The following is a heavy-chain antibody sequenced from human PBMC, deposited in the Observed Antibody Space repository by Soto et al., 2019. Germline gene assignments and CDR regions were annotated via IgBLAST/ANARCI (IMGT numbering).Heavy chain of an antibody. D-gene: IGHD2-15*01. J-gene: IGHJ5*01. CDR1: AFKFDDYM. Sequence: EGSLRLSCDTSAFKFDDYMMPWVRPAPGKGLEWISLISWDGGRIDYADSIKGRFTVSRDNSNTSLYLHMHSLTSDDTAFYFCAKEGNGGSSLDSWGQGTLVTVSS. CDR2: ISWDGGRI. V-gene: IGHV3-43*01. CDR3: AKEGNGGSSLDS.